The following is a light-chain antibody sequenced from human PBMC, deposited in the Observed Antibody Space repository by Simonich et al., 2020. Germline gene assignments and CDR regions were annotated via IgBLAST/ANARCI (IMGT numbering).Light chain of an antibody. V-gene: IGKV4-1*01. CDR3: QQYYSTPYT. CDR1: QSVLYSSNNKNY. J-gene: IGKJ2*01. Sequence: DIVMTQSPDSLAVSLGERATINCKSSQSVLYSSNNKNYLAWYQQKPGQPPKMLIYWASNRESGVPDRFSGSGSGTDFTLTISILQAEDVAVYYCQQYYSTPYTFGQGTKLEIK. CDR2: WAS.